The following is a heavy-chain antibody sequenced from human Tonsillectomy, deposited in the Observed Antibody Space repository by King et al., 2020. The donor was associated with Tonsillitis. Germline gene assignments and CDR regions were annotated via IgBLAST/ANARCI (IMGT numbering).Heavy chain of an antibody. D-gene: IGHD2-15*01. Sequence: VQLVESGGGLVQPGGSLRLSCAASGFTFSSSWMSWVRQAPGKGLEWVANIKQDGSEKYYVDSVKGRFTISRDNAKNSLYLQMNSLRAEDTAVYYCARDDRLYGQPIEFDYWGQGTLVTVSS. V-gene: IGHV3-7*03. CDR1: GFTFSSSW. CDR3: ARDDRLYGQPIEFDY. J-gene: IGHJ4*02. CDR2: IKQDGSEK.